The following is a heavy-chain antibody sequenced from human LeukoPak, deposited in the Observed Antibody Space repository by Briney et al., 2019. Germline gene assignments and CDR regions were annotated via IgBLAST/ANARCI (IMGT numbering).Heavy chain of an antibody. J-gene: IGHJ4*02. V-gene: IGHV4-59*01. CDR1: GGSISSYY. Sequence: SETLSLTCTVSGGSISSYYRSWIRQPPGKGLEWIGYIYYSGSTNHNPSLKSRVTISVDTSKNQFSLKLSSVTAADTAVYYCARVHGYNLDYWGQGTLVTVSS. CDR2: IYYSGST. CDR3: ARVHGYNLDY. D-gene: IGHD5-24*01.